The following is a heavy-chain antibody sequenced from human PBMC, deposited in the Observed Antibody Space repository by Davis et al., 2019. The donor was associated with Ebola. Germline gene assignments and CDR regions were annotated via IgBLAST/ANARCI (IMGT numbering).Heavy chain of an antibody. CDR1: GFTVSSYF. J-gene: IGHJ6*02. CDR2: IYTDDST. CDR3: VRDGGSFRGHGLDV. Sequence: PGGSLRLSCAASGFTVSSYFMSWVRQAPGKGLEWFSLIYTDDSTYYADSVKGRFTIPRHNSKNTLFLQMNSLKIEDTAVYYGVRDGGSFRGHGLDVWGQGTTVTVSS. D-gene: IGHD3-16*01. V-gene: IGHV3-53*04.